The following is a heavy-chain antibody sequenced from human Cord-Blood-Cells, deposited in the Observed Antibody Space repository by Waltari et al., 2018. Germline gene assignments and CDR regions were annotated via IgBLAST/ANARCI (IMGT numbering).Heavy chain of an antibody. Sequence: QVQLQQWGAGLLKPSETLSLTCAVYGGSFSGYYWSWIRQPPGKGLEWIGEINHSGNTNYNPSLKSRVTISVDTSKNQFSLKLSSVTAADTAVYYCASLNYYYYYGMDVWGQGTTVTVSS. CDR1: GGSFSGYY. CDR2: INHSGNT. CDR3: ASLNYYYYYGMDV. J-gene: IGHJ6*02. V-gene: IGHV4-34*01.